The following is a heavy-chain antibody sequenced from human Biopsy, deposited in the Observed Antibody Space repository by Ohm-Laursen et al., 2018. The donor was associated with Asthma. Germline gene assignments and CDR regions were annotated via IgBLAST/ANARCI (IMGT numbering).Heavy chain of an antibody. D-gene: IGHD3-16*01. CDR3: AKIKIRIGAGTDRYFDL. J-gene: IGHJ2*01. CDR2: IDPNRGGT. Sequence: ASVKVSCKASGYPFTDYYVHWVRQAPGQGLEWMGRIDPNRGGTNYAQKFLGRVTMTRDTSVNTAFMVLSRLRSDDTAVYYCAKIKIRIGAGTDRYFDLWGRGTLVTVSS. V-gene: IGHV1-2*06. CDR1: GYPFTDYY.